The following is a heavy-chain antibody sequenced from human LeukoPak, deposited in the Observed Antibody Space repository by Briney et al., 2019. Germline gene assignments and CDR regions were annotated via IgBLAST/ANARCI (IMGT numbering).Heavy chain of an antibody. Sequence: ASVKVSCKASGYTFTGYYIHWVRQAPGQGLEWMGWINPNTGGTNYAQKFQGRVTMTRDTSISTAYMELSRLRSDDTAVYYCARERGITGTAFDYWGQGTLVTVSS. CDR3: ARERGITGTAFDY. J-gene: IGHJ4*02. V-gene: IGHV1-2*02. D-gene: IGHD1-7*01. CDR2: INPNTGGT. CDR1: GYTFTGYY.